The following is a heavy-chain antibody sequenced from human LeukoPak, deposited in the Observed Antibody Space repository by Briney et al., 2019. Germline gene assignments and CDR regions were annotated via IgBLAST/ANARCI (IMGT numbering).Heavy chain of an antibody. CDR2: IYHSGST. J-gene: IGHJ5*02. CDR3: ARHLIVVVPAAIPTRGNWFDP. Sequence: SETLSPTCAVSGYSLSSGYYWGWIRQPPGKGLEWIGSIYHSGSTFYNPSLKSRVTISVDTSKNQSSLKLSSVTAADTAGYYSARHLIVVVPAAIPTRGNWFDPWGQGTLVTVSS. V-gene: IGHV4-38-2*01. CDR1: GYSLSSGYY. D-gene: IGHD2-2*02.